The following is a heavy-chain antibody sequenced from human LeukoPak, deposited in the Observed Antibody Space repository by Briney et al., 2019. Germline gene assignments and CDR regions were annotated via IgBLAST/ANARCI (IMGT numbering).Heavy chain of an antibody. Sequence: ASVKVSCKASGNTFTDHYIHWVRQAPGQGLEWMGWINPNSGGTNYAQKFQGRVTMTRDTSISTAYMELSRLRSDDTAVYYCAREPYSGYDTFDYWGQGTLVTVSS. CDR1: GNTFTDHY. J-gene: IGHJ4*02. CDR2: INPNSGGT. CDR3: AREPYSGYDTFDY. V-gene: IGHV1-2*02. D-gene: IGHD5-12*01.